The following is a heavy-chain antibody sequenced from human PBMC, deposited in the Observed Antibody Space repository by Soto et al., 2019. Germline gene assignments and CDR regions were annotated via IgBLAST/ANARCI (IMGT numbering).Heavy chain of an antibody. CDR2: IYHSGST. CDR3: ARAGFFFFPGRYGRRPFCSVYAFQ. V-gene: IGHV4-30-2*01. Sequence: QPPGKGLEWIGYIYHSGSTYYNPSLKSRVTLSVDRSKNQFSLKLSSVTAADTAVYYCARAGFFFFPGRYGRRPFCSVYAFQ. J-gene: IGHJ1*01. D-gene: IGHD2-15*01.